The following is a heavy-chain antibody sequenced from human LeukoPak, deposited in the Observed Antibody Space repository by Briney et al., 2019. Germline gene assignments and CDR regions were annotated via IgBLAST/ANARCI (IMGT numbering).Heavy chain of an antibody. CDR2: IYYSGNT. J-gene: IGHJ4*02. V-gene: IGHV4-39*01. Sequence: SETLSLTCTVSGGSISSSSYYWGWIRQPPGKGLEWIGSIYYSGNTYYNPSLKSRVTISVDTSKNQFSLKLSSVTAADTAVYYCARVDTAIFDYWGQGTLVTVSS. D-gene: IGHD5-18*01. CDR3: ARVDTAIFDY. CDR1: GGSISSSSYY.